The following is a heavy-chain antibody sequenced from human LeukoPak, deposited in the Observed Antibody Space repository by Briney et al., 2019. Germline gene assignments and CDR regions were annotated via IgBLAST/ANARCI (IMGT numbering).Heavy chain of an antibody. Sequence: GGSLRLSCAASGFTVSSNFMSWVRQAPGKGLEWVSVIYSSGDTYYADSVKGRFTISRDNSKNTLYLQMNSLGAEDTAVYYCARDSYYGSGSYCRYTFDYWGQGTLVTVSS. CDR1: GFTVSSNF. CDR3: ARDSYYGSGSYCRYTFDY. D-gene: IGHD3-10*01. V-gene: IGHV3-53*01. J-gene: IGHJ4*02. CDR2: IYSSGDT.